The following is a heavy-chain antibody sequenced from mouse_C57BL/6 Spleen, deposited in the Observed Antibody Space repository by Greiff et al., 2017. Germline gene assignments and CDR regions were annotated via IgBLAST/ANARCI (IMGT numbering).Heavy chain of an antibody. Sequence: QVQLQQPGAELVRPGSSVKLSCKASGYTFTSYWMDWVKQRPGQGLEWIGNIYPSDSETHYNQKFKDKATLTVDKSSSTAYMQLSSLTSEDSAVXYCAVDSSGYGWFAYWGQGTLVTVSA. CDR3: AVDSSGYGWFAY. CDR2: IYPSDSET. D-gene: IGHD3-2*02. J-gene: IGHJ3*01. V-gene: IGHV1-61*01. CDR1: GYTFTSYW.